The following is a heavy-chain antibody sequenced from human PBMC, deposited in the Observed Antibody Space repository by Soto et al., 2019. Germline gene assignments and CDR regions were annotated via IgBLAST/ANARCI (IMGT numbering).Heavy chain of an antibody. CDR1: GFTFSSDA. V-gene: IGHV3-13*05. CDR2: IGTAGDP. J-gene: IGHJ2*01. CDR3: ARDSRLPRGSEIEYFDL. D-gene: IGHD3-10*01. Sequence: GGSLRLSCAASGFTFSSDAMHWVRQATGKGLEWVSAIGTAGDPYYPGSVKGRFTISRVNAKNTLYLQMISLRAGDTAVYYCARDSRLPRGSEIEYFDLWGRGTVVTVSS.